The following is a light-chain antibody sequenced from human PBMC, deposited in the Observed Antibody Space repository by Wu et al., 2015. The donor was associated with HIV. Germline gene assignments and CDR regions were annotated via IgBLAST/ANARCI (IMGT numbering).Light chain of an antibody. CDR1: QSVSSN. CDR2: GAS. J-gene: IGKJ2*01. Sequence: EIVMTQSPATLSVSPGERATLSCRASQSVSSNLAWYQQKPGQAPRLLIYGASTRSTGVPARFSGSGSGTEFTLTISSLQSEDLAIYYCQQYNYWLYSFGRGPSWRSN. V-gene: IGKV3-15*01. CDR3: QQYNYWLYS.